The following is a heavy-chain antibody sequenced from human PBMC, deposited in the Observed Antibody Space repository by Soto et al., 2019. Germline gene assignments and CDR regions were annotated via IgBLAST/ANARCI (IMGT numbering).Heavy chain of an antibody. CDR3: VRTPYDSSGYYFDY. V-gene: IGHV4-34*01. CDR2: INHSGST. J-gene: IGHJ4*02. Sequence: LSLTCAVYGGSFSDYYWSWIRQPPGKGLEWIGEINHSGSTNYNPSLKSRVTISVDTSKNQFSLKLSSVTAADTAVYYCVRTPYDSSGYYFDYWGQGTLVTVSS. D-gene: IGHD3-22*01. CDR1: GGSFSDYY.